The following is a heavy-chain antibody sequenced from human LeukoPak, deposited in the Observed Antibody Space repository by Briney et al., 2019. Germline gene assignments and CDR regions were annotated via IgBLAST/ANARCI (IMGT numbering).Heavy chain of an antibody. CDR3: ARGPTNGQAFDY. CDR1: GFTFSRYW. CDR2: INQDGSEK. V-gene: IGHV3-7*01. D-gene: IGHD2-8*01. Sequence: GGSLRLSCAASGFTFSRYWMSWVRQAPGKGLEWVANINQDGSEKYYVDSVKGRFTISRDNAKNSVYLQMDSLRAEDTAVYYCARGPTNGQAFDYWGQGTLVSVSS. J-gene: IGHJ4*02.